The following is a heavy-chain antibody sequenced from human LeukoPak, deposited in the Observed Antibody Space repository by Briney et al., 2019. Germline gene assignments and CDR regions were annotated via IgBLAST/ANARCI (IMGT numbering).Heavy chain of an antibody. CDR2: ISAYNGNT. D-gene: IGHD3-9*01. J-gene: IGHJ5*02. CDR3: ARDPVLRYFDWLSTNWFDP. CDR1: GYTFTIYG. V-gene: IGHV1-18*04. Sequence: ASVKVSCKASGYTFTIYGISWVRQAPGQGLEWMGWISAYNGNTNYAQKLQGRGTMTTDTSTSTAYMELRSLRPDDTAVYYCARDPVLRYFDWLSTNWFDPWGQGTLVTVSS.